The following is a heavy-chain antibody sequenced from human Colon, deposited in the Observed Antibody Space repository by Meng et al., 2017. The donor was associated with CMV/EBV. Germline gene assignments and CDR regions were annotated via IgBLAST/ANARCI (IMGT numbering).Heavy chain of an antibody. CDR3: AREVNIEADTDAFDI. CDR1: GGSISNDNYF. CDR2: IHYSGRA. Sequence: QVQLQESGAGLVKPSPXXXXXRXVSGGSISNDNYFWSWIRQPPGKRLEWIGYIHYSGRAYYNPSLESRVSISIDTSKNQFSLKVSSVTAADTAVYYCAREVNIEADTDAFDIWGQGTMVTVSS. V-gene: IGHV4-30-4*01. D-gene: IGHD3-10*01. J-gene: IGHJ3*02.